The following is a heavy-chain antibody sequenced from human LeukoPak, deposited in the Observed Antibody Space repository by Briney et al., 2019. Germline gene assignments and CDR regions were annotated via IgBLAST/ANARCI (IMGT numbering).Heavy chain of an antibody. CDR3: ARVGGEDFWGYYYYMDV. CDR2: ISSNGGST. V-gene: IGHV3-64*01. J-gene: IGHJ6*03. Sequence: GGCLRLSCAASGFTFSSYAMHWVRQAPGKGLEYVSAISSNGGSTYYANSVKGRFTISRDNSKNTLYLQMGSLRAEDMAVYYCARVGGEDFWGYYYYMDVWGKGTTVTVSS. D-gene: IGHD3-3*01. CDR1: GFTFSSYA.